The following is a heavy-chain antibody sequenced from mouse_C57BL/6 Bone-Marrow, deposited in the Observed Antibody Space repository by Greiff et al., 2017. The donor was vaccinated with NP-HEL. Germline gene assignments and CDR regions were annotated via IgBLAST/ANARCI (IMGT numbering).Heavy chain of an antibody. D-gene: IGHD1-1*01. Sequence: EVNVVESGAELVRPGASVKLSCTASGFNIKDDYMHWVKQRPEQGLEWIGWIDPENGDTEYASKFQGKATITADTSSNTAYLQLSSLTSEDTAVYYCTIYYYGSSYQDFDYWGQGTTLTVSS. J-gene: IGHJ2*01. CDR1: GFNIKDDY. CDR3: TIYYYGSSYQDFDY. CDR2: IDPENGDT. V-gene: IGHV14-4*01.